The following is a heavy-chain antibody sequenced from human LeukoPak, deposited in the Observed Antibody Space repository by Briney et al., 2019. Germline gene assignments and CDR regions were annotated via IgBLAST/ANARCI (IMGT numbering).Heavy chain of an antibody. V-gene: IGHV1-2*02. CDR1: GYTFTGYY. J-gene: IGHJ4*02. D-gene: IGHD1-14*01. Sequence: ASVKVSCKASGYTFTGYYMYWVRQAPGQGLEWMGWINPNSGGTNYVQKFQGRVTMTRDTSISTAYMELSSLRSDDTAVYYCAREGRTLPAFDYWGQGTQVTVSS. CDR3: AREGRTLPAFDY. CDR2: INPNSGGT.